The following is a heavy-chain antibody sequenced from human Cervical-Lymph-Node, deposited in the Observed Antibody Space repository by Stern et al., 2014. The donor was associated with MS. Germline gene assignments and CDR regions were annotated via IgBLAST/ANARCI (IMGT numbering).Heavy chain of an antibody. V-gene: IGHV3-33*01. Sequence: QLVQSGGGVVQPGGSLRLSCTASGFTFSNYGMYWVRQAPGKGLEWVALIWYDGSNKYYADSVEGRFTISRDNSKNALYLQMNSLRAEDTAVYYCARDWKDDVYYYNGMDVWGQGTTVTVSS. CDR2: IWYDGSNK. J-gene: IGHJ6*02. D-gene: IGHD1-1*01. CDR3: ARDWKDDVYYYNGMDV. CDR1: GFTFSNYG.